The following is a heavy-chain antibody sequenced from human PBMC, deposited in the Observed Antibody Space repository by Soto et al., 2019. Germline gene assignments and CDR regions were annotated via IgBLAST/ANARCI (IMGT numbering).Heavy chain of an antibody. D-gene: IGHD2-15*01. CDR2: MNPNSGNT. V-gene: IGHV1-8*01. J-gene: IGHJ4*02. Sequence: GTSVKVSCKDSVYTYTSYDINWVRQATGQGLEWMGWMNPNSGNTGYAQKFQGRVTMTRNTSISTAYMELSSLRSEDTAVYYCARRSGPYCSGDSCYGYWGQGTLVNVSS. CDR1: VYTYTSYD. CDR3: ARRSGPYCSGDSCYGY.